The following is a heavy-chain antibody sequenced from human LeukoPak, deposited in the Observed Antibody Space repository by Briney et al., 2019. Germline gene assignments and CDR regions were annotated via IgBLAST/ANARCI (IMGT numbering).Heavy chain of an antibody. CDR2: INPNSGDT. V-gene: IGHV1-2*02. J-gene: IGHJ4*02. Sequence: ASVKVSCKSSGYTFTGNYMHWVRQAPGQGLEWMRWINPNSGDTKYAQNFQGRVTMTRDTSITTTYMELSSLRSDDTAVYYCVRDRHTVAVAATLYYWGQGTLVIASS. D-gene: IGHD6-19*01. CDR3: VRDRHTVAVAATLYY. CDR1: GYTFTGNY.